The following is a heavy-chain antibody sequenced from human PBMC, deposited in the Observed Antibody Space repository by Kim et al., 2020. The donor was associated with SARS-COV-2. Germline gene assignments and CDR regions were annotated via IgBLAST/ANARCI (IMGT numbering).Heavy chain of an antibody. CDR2: IRSKANSYAT. D-gene: IGHD6-13*01. Sequence: GGSLRLSCAASGFTFSGSAMHWVRQASGKGLEWVGRIRSKANSYATAYAASVKGRFTISRDDSKNTAYLQMNSLKTEDTAVYYCTSLAAAGTTSYYYYYGMDVWGHGTTVTVSS. V-gene: IGHV3-73*01. J-gene: IGHJ6*02. CDR1: GFTFSGSA. CDR3: TSLAAAGTTSYYYYYGMDV.